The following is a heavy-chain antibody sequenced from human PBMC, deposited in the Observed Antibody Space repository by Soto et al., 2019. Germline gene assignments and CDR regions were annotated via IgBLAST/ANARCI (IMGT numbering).Heavy chain of an antibody. D-gene: IGHD4-17*01. J-gene: IGHJ4*02. CDR3: AKRTSGTTWGESDY. CDR1: GYIFSDYG. V-gene: IGHV1-18*04. CDR2: ISGYSGNA. Sequence: QVQVMQSGAEVKKPGDSVKVSCKTSGYIFSDYGINWVRQAPGQGLERLGWISGYSGNANLAQKFQGRVTMTTDKSTRTAYMELRRLRYDDTAVYYCAKRTSGTTWGESDYWGQGTLVTVSS.